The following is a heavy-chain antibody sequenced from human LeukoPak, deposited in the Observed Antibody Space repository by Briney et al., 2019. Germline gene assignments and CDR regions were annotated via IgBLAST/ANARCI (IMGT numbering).Heavy chain of an antibody. D-gene: IGHD6-6*01. Sequence: PGGSLRLSCAASGFTFSSYSMTWVRQAPGKGLEWVSSISSSSYIYYADSVKGRFTISRDNAKNSLYLQMNSLRAEDTAVYYCARDRIAARPINYYGMDVWGQGTTVTVSS. CDR2: ISSSSYI. CDR1: GFTFSSYS. CDR3: ARDRIAARPINYYGMDV. V-gene: IGHV3-21*01. J-gene: IGHJ6*02.